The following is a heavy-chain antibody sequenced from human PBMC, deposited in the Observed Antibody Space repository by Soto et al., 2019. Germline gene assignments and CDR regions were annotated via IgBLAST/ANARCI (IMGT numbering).Heavy chain of an antibody. J-gene: IGHJ4*02. Sequence: GGSLRLSCVASRFSFRSYEMSWVRQAAGKGLEWVSRVSLTGDRTNYAGSVKGRFTVSRDNFKNTLYLEMDSLRPEDTAIYYCARGGGYCTPTSCAIDSWGRGTPVTVSS. CDR1: RFSFRSYE. CDR2: VSLTGDRT. V-gene: IGHV3-23*01. D-gene: IGHD2-8*01. CDR3: ARGGGYCTPTSCAIDS.